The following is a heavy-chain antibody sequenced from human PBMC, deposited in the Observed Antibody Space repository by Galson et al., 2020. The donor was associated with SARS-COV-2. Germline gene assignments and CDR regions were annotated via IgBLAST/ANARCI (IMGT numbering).Heavy chain of an antibody. CDR2: ISSSSSYI. J-gene: IGHJ4*02. V-gene: IGHV3-21*01. CDR3: ARPWSGYYYDSMGSFDY. D-gene: IGHD3-22*01. CDR1: GFTFSSYS. Sequence: GESLKISCAASGFTFSSYSMNWVRQAPGKGLEWVSSISSSSSYIYYADSVKGRFTISRDNAKNSLYLQMNSLRAEDTAVYYCARPWSGYYYDSMGSFDYWGQGTLVTVSS.